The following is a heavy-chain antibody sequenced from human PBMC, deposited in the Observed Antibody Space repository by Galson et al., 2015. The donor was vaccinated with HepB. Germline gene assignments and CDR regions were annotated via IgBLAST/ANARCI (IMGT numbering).Heavy chain of an antibody. D-gene: IGHD4-17*01. CDR3: AQVVYDYGDREYYFDY. V-gene: IGHV1-18*01. CDR1: GGTFSSYA. Sequence: SVKVSCKASGGTFSSYAISWVRQAPGQGLEWMGWISAYNGNTNYAQKLQGRVTMTTDTSTGTAYMELRSLRSDDTAVYYCAQVVYDYGDREYYFDYWGQGTLVTVSS. CDR2: ISAYNGNT. J-gene: IGHJ4*02.